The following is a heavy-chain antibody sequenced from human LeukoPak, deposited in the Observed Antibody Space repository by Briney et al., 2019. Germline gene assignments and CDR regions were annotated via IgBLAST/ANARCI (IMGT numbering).Heavy chain of an antibody. Sequence: GGSLRLSCTASGFTFGDYAMSWVRQAPGKELEWVSYISSSGSTIYYADSVKGRFTISRDNAKNSLYLQMNSLRAEDTAVYYCAELGITMIGGVWGKGTTVTISS. V-gene: IGHV3-48*03. CDR1: GFTFGDYA. CDR3: AELGITMIGGV. CDR2: ISSSGSTI. J-gene: IGHJ6*04. D-gene: IGHD3-10*02.